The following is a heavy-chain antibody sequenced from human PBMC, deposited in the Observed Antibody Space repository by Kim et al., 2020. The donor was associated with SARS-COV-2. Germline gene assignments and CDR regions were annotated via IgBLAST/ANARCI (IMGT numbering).Heavy chain of an antibody. J-gene: IGHJ4*02. D-gene: IGHD3-3*01. CDR3: ARARVGIFGVVTHFDY. V-gene: IGHV4-59*01. Sequence: LKSGVTISVDTSKNQFYLKLSSVTAADTAVYYCARARVGIFGVVTHFDYWGQGTLVTVSS.